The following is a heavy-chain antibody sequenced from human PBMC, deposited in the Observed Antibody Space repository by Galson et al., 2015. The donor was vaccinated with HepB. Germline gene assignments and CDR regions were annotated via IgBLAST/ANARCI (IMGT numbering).Heavy chain of an antibody. J-gene: IGHJ2*01. CDR3: ARDRGYYGSGSYYNGNCYFDV. Sequence: KGLEWVSSISRSSSYIYYADSVKGRFTISRDNAKNSLYLQMNSLRAEDTAVYYCARDRGYYGSGSYYNGNCYFDVWGRGTLVTVSS. CDR2: ISRSSSYI. D-gene: IGHD3-10*01. V-gene: IGHV3-21*01.